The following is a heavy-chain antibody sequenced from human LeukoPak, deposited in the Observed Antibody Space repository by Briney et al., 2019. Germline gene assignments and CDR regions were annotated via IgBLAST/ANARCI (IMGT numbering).Heavy chain of an antibody. D-gene: IGHD1-26*01. CDR1: GFTFTSYV. J-gene: IGHJ6*02. CDR3: ARGGLLDGMDV. V-gene: IGHV3-21*01. Sequence: KSGGSLRLSCAASGFTFTSYVMNWVRQAPGKGLEWVSSITISSSYRDYADSVKGRFTISRDNAKNSLFLQMNSLRAEDTAVYYCARGGLLDGMDVWGQGTTVTVSS. CDR2: ITISSSYR.